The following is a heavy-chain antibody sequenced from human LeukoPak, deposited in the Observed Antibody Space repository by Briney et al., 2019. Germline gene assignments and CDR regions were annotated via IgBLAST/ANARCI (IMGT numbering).Heavy chain of an antibody. CDR3: AKETYYYDSSGYYCDY. Sequence: GGSLRLSCAASGFTFSSYSMNWVRQAPGKGLEWVSYISSSSSTIYYADSVKGRFTISRDNSKNTLYLQMNSLRAEDTAVYYCAKETYYYDSSGYYCDYWGQGTLVTVSS. CDR1: GFTFSSYS. D-gene: IGHD3-22*01. CDR2: ISSSSSTI. V-gene: IGHV3-48*01. J-gene: IGHJ4*02.